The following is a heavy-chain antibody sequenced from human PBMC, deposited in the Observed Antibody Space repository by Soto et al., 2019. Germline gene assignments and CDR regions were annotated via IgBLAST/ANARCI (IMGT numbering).Heavy chain of an antibody. CDR2: ISSSGSTI. V-gene: IGHV3-11*01. D-gene: IGHD6-13*01. CDR3: ARDQIAAAGTEPYNVYNWFDP. CDR1: GFTFSDYY. J-gene: IGHJ5*02. Sequence: GGSLRLSCAASGFTFSDYYMSWIRQAPGKGLEWVSYISSSGSTIYYADSVKGRFTISRDNAKNSLYLQMNSLRAEDTAVYYCARDQIAAAGTEPYNVYNWFDPWGQGTLVTVSS.